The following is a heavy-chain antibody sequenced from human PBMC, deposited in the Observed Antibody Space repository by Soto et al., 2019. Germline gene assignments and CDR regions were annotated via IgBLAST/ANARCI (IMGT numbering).Heavy chain of an antibody. CDR1: GGTFSSHT. V-gene: IGHV1-69*02. D-gene: IGHD3-22*01. CDR2: TIPILGIT. CDR3: GISRHDSNFYYYGTDV. J-gene: IGHJ6*02. Sequence: QVQLVQSGAEVKKPGSSLKVSCKASGGTFSSHTISWVRLAPGQGLEWMGRTIPILGITNYAQNFQGRVTLTADTSTGTASMELSSLRSEGTAVYYCGISRHDSNFYYYGTDVWGQGTTVTVSS.